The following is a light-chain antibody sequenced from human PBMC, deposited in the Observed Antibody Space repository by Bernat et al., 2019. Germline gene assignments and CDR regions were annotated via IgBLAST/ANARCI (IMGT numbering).Light chain of an antibody. J-gene: IGLJ1*01. Sequence: SYELTQPLSVSAALGQTARITCDGNNIGSKNVHWLKQKAGQAPVLVIYRDYNRPSGIPERLSGSNSGNTATLTISRAQAGDEAEYYCQVWDSRNGFFGTGTQVTVL. CDR2: RDY. CDR3: QVWDSRNGF. CDR1: NIGSKN. V-gene: IGLV3-9*01.